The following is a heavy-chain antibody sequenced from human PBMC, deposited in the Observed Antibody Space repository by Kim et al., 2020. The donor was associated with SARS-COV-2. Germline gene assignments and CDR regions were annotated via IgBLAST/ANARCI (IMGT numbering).Heavy chain of an antibody. CDR1: GGSISSSSYY. J-gene: IGHJ3*02. V-gene: IGHV4-39*01. D-gene: IGHD3-22*01. CDR3: ARHAHDSYYDSSGYSPDAFDI. CDR2: IYYSGST. Sequence: SETLSLTCTVSGGSISSSSYYWGWIRQPPGKGLEWIGSIYYSGSTYYNPSLKSRVTISVDTSKNQFSLKLSSVTAADTAVYYCARHAHDSYYDSSGYSPDAFDIWGQGTMVTVSS.